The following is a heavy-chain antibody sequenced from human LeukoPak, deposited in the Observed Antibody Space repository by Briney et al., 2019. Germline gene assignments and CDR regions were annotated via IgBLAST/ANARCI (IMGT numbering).Heavy chain of an antibody. CDR3: ARSDITYSGYDP. Sequence: GGSLRLSCAASGFTFSSYEMNWVRQAPGKGLEWVSYISSSGSTIYYADSVKGRFTISRDNAKNSLYLQMNSLRAEDTAAYYCARSDITYSGYDPWGQGTLVTVSS. CDR1: GFTFSSYE. CDR2: ISSSGSTI. V-gene: IGHV3-48*03. J-gene: IGHJ5*02. D-gene: IGHD5-12*01.